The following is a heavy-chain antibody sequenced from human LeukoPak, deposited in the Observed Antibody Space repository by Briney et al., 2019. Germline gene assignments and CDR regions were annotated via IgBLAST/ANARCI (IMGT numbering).Heavy chain of an antibody. CDR1: GGSISSGGYY. Sequence: SQTLSLTCTVSGGSISSGGYYWSWLRQHPGKGLEWIGYIYYSENTYYNPSLKSRVIISVDTSKNQFSLKLSSVTAADTAVYYCASLHPFDYWGQGTLVTVSS. V-gene: IGHV4-31*03. J-gene: IGHJ4*02. CDR2: IYYSENT. CDR3: ASLHPFDY. D-gene: IGHD4-11*01.